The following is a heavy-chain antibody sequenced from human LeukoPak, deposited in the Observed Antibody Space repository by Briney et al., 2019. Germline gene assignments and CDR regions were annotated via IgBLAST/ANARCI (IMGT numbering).Heavy chain of an antibody. CDR2: IYTSGST. CDR3: ARVTTSGSYKFDY. CDR1: GFTVSNNY. J-gene: IGHJ4*02. Sequence: GGSLRLSCAASGFTVSNNYISWVRQAPGKGLEWVSLIYTSGSTYYADSVKGRFIISRDNSKNTLYLQMNSLRAEDTAVYYCARVTTSGSYKFDYWGQGTLVTVSS. V-gene: IGHV3-53*01. D-gene: IGHD3-10*01.